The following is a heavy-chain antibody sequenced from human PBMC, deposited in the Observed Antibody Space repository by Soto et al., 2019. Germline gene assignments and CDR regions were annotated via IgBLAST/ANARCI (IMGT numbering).Heavy chain of an antibody. V-gene: IGHV3-64D*08. D-gene: IGHD5-18*01. CDR2: ISSNGGST. J-gene: IGHJ6*02. Sequence: GSLRLSCSASGFTFSSYAMHWVRQAPGKGLEYVSAISSNGGSTYYADSVKGRFTISRDNSKNTLYLQMSSLRAEDTAVYYCVKVDTAMVTPIYYYYYGMDVWGQGTTVTVSS. CDR3: VKVDTAMVTPIYYYYYGMDV. CDR1: GFTFSSYA.